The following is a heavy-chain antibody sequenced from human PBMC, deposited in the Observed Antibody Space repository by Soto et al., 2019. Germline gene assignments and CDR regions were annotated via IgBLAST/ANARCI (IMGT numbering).Heavy chain of an antibody. CDR2: IPFDGSNR. CDR3: ARAKEVYPVGYDY. J-gene: IGHJ6*01. D-gene: IGHD5-12*01. Sequence: GGSLRLSCAASDPSFSAYSLHWVRQAPGKGLAWVAIIPFDGSNREYADSVKGRFTISRDNSKNTLYLQMDSLRTEDTAVYYCARAKEVYPVGYDYWGQLTPVPASP. CDR1: DPSFSAYS. V-gene: IGHV3-30*01.